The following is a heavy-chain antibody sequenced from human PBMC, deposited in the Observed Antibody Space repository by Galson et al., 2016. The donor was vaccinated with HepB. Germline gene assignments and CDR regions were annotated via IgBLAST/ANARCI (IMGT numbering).Heavy chain of an antibody. Sequence: SLRLSCAASGFTFSSYDMHWVRQATGKGLEWVSTIGTAGDTYYPGSVKGRFTLSRENAKNSLYLQMNSLRAGDTAVYYCVIGAARPGDWYFDLWGRGTLVTVSS. CDR1: GFTFSSYD. CDR2: IGTAGDT. V-gene: IGHV3-13*01. CDR3: VIGAARPGDWYFDL. J-gene: IGHJ2*01. D-gene: IGHD6-6*01.